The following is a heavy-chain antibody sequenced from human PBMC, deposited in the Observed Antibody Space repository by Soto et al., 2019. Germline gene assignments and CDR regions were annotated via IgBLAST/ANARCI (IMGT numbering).Heavy chain of an antibody. CDR1: GGSSSSSSYY. D-gene: IGHD5-18*01. J-gene: IGHJ4*02. Sequence: PSETLSLTCTVSGGSSSSSSYYRGWIRQPPGKGLEWIGSIYYSVSTYYNPSLKSRVTISVDTSKNQFSLKLSSVTAADSAVYYCARLRDTAIYDFGYWGQGSLVTVSS. V-gene: IGHV4-39*01. CDR3: ARLRDTAIYDFGY. CDR2: IYYSVST.